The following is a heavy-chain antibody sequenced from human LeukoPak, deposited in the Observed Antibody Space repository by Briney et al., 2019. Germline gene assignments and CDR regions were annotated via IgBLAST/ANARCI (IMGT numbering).Heavy chain of an antibody. CDR1: GGSISSYY. Sequence: SETLSLTCTVSGGSISSYYWSWIRQPPGKGLEWIGYIYYSGSTNYNPSLKSRVTISVDTSKNQFSLKLSSVTAADTAVYYCARHDSGGSYYVYWGQETLVTVSS. J-gene: IGHJ4*02. D-gene: IGHD2-15*01. CDR3: ARHDSGGSYYVY. CDR2: IYYSGST. V-gene: IGHV4-59*08.